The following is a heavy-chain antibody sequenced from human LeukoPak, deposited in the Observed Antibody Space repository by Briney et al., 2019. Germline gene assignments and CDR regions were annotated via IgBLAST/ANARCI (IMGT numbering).Heavy chain of an antibody. CDR1: GYTFTSHD. V-gene: IGHV1-8*01. D-gene: IGHD5-12*01. CDR3: ARGGGGVGHSGHSLFDY. J-gene: IGHJ4*02. CDR2: MNPNSGNT. Sequence: VASVKVSCKASGYTFTSHDINWVRQATGQGLEWMGWMNPNSGNTGYAQKFQGRVTMTRNTSISTAYMELSSLRSEDTAVYYCARGGGGVGHSGHSLFDYWGQGTLVTVSS.